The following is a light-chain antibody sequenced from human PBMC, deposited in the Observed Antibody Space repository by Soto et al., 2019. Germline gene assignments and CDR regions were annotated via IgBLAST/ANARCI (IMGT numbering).Light chain of an antibody. J-gene: IGKJ1*01. V-gene: IGKV1-5*01. Sequence: DIQMTQSPPTRSASVGDRFTITCRASQSIRHYLAWYQQMPGKAPKLLIYGASTLQSGVPSRFSGSGSGTEFTLTISSLQPDDFGTYFCQHHNSYSQTFGQGTKVEIK. CDR1: QSIRHY. CDR3: QHHNSYSQT. CDR2: GAS.